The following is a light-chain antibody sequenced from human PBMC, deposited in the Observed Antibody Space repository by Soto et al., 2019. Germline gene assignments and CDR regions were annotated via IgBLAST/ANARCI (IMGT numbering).Light chain of an antibody. J-gene: IGKJ2*01. V-gene: IGKV3-20*01. CDR1: QSVSSK. CDR3: HQYGSSPYT. Sequence: EIVMTQSPATLSVSPGERATLSCRASQSVSSKLAWYQHKPGQAPRLLIHGTSNRATGIPDRFSGSRSGTDFTLTISRLEPEDFAVYYCHQYGSSPYTFGQGTKVDIK. CDR2: GTS.